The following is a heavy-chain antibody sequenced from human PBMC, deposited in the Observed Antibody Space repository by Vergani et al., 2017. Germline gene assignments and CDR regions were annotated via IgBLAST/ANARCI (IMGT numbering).Heavy chain of an antibody. D-gene: IGHD5-18*01. J-gene: IGHJ6*02. V-gene: IGHV3-11*04. CDR2: ISSSGSTI. CDR1: GFTFSDYY. CDR3: AREEDGYSYGLLNYYYGMDV. Sequence: QVQLVESGGGLVKPGGSLRLSCAASGFTFSDYYMSWIRQAPGKGLEWVSYISSSGSTIYYADSVKGRFTISRDNAKNSLYLQMNSLRAEDTAVYYCAREEDGYSYGLLNYYYGMDVWGQGTTVTVSS.